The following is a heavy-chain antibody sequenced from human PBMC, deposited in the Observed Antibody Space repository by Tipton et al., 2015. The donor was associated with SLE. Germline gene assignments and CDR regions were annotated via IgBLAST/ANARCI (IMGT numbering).Heavy chain of an antibody. J-gene: IGHJ4*02. Sequence: SLRLSCAASGFTFSDYYMSWIRQAPGKGLEWVSYISSSSSYTNYADSVKGRFTISRDNTKNSLYLQMNSLRAEDTAVYYCARTTGTTGGYYFDYWGQGTLVTVSS. CDR3: ARTTGTTGGYYFDY. CDR1: GFTFSDYY. V-gene: IGHV3-11*03. D-gene: IGHD1-7*01. CDR2: ISSSSSYT.